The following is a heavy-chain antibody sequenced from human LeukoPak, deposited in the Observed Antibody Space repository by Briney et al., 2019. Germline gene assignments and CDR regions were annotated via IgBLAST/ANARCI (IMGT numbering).Heavy chain of an antibody. V-gene: IGHV4-39*01. CDR2: IYYSGTT. CDR1: GGSISSSSYY. CDR3: ASSLRSDDY. Sequence: SETLSLTCTVSGGSISSSSYYWGWIRQPPGKGLEWIGSIYYSGTTYYNPSLKSRVTITVDTSKNQFSLKLSSVTAADTAVYYCASSLRSDDYWGQGTLVTVSS. D-gene: IGHD4-17*01. J-gene: IGHJ4*02.